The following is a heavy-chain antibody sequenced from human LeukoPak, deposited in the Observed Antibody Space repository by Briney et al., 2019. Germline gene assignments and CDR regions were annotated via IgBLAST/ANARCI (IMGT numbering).Heavy chain of an antibody. CDR1: GGSFSGYY. Sequence: SETLSLTCAVYGGSFSGYYWSWIRQPPGKGLEWIGEINHSGSTNYNPSLKSRVTISVDTSKNQFSLKLSSVTAADTAVYYCARGLHRRCSGGSCYQAFDYWGQGTLVTVSS. CDR2: INHSGST. J-gene: IGHJ4*02. V-gene: IGHV4-34*01. D-gene: IGHD2-15*01. CDR3: ARGLHRRCSGGSCYQAFDY.